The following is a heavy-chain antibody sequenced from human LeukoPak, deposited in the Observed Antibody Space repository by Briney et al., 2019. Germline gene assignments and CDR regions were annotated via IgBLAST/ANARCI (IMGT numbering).Heavy chain of an antibody. Sequence: GGSLRLSCAASGFTFSSYAMSWVRQAPGKGLEWVANIKQDGSEKYYVDSVKGRFTISRDNAKNSLYLQMNSLRAEDAAVYYCARDKEVYYYASGSLGYWGQGTLVTVSS. CDR3: ARDKEVYYYASGSLGY. CDR2: IKQDGSEK. J-gene: IGHJ4*02. D-gene: IGHD3-10*01. CDR1: GFTFSSYA. V-gene: IGHV3-7*03.